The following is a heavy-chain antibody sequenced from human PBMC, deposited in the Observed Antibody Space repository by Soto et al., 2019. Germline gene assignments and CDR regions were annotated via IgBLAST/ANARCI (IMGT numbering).Heavy chain of an antibody. Sequence: QVQLVQSGGEVKKPGASVKVSCKASGYTFTRYGISWVRQAPGQGLEWMGWLSAFNGNTNYAQKFQGRVTMTTDTSTNTAYMELRSRRSDDTAVYYCASAGIGGITGVFDIWGQGTMVTVSS. CDR2: LSAFNGNT. J-gene: IGHJ3*02. V-gene: IGHV1-18*04. CDR1: GYTFTRYG. CDR3: ASAGIGGITGVFDI. D-gene: IGHD1-26*01.